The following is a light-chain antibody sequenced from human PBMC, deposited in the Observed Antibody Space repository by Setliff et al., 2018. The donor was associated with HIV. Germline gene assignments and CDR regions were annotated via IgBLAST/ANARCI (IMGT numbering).Light chain of an antibody. CDR1: ISDVGGYNY. Sequence: QSALTQPASVSGSPGQSITIFCIGTISDVGGYNYVSWYQHHPGKAPKLMIYEVSKRPSGVSNRFSGSKSGNTASLTISGLQAEDEADYYCCSYAGSTISYVFGTGTKVTVL. V-gene: IGLV2-23*02. CDR3: CSYAGSTISYV. J-gene: IGLJ1*01. CDR2: EVS.